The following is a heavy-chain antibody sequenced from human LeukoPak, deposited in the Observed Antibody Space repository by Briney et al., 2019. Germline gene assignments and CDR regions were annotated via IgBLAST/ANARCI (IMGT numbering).Heavy chain of an antibody. V-gene: IGHV3-21*01. CDR3: ARDLVWDSSGYYGS. CDR1: GFTFSSYS. Sequence: GGSLRLSCAASGFTFSSYSMNWVRQAPGKGLEWVSSISSSSSYIYYADSVKGRFTISRDNAKNSLYLQMNSLRAEDTAVYYCARDLVWDSSGYYGSWGQGTLVTVSP. CDR2: ISSSSSYI. J-gene: IGHJ5*02. D-gene: IGHD3-22*01.